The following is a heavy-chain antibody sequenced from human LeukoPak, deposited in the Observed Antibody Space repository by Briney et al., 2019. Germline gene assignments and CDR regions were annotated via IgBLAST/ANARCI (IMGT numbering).Heavy chain of an antibody. Sequence: PGGSLRLSCAASGFTFSNYGMSWVRQAPGKGLEWLSYISGSGTIDYSDSVRGRFTISRDNAKNSVYLDMNSLRVEDTAVYYCARDHRYSAANEGGWGQGTLVTVSS. V-gene: IGHV3-69-1*02. CDR2: ISGSGTI. CDR3: ARDHRYSAANEGG. CDR1: GFTFSNYG. J-gene: IGHJ4*02. D-gene: IGHD1-1*01.